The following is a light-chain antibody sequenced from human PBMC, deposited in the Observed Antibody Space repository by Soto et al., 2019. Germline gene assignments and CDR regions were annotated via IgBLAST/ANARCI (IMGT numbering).Light chain of an antibody. CDR1: QSVSSN. V-gene: IGKV3-15*01. Sequence: EIVMTQSPATLSVSPGERATLSCRASQSVSSNLAWYQQKPGQAPRLLIYGASTRATGNPARFSGSGSGTAVTLTVSSLQSEDFAVYYCHQYNNWRPPYTFGQGTKLEIK. CDR2: GAS. CDR3: HQYNNWRPPYT. J-gene: IGKJ2*01.